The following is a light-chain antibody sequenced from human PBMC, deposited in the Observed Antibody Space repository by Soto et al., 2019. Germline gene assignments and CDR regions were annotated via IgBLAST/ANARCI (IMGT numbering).Light chain of an antibody. V-gene: IGLV2-14*01. CDR2: DVS. CDR1: SSDVGGYNY. J-gene: IGLJ2*01. CDR3: SSYTSTSTLV. Sequence: QSALTQPASVSGSPGQSITISCTGTSSDVGGYNYVCWYQQHPGKAPKLMIYDVSNRPSGVSDRFSGSKSGNTASLTISGLQAEDEADYYCSSYTSTSTLVFGGGTQLTVL.